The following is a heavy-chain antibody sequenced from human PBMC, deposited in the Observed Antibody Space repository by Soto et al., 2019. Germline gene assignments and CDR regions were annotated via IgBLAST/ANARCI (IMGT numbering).Heavy chain of an antibody. Sequence: SETLSLTCAVYGGSFSGYYWSWIRQPPGKGLEWIGEINHSGSTNYNPSLKSRVTISVDTSKNQFSLKLSSVTAADTAVYYCARVGPHIVVVPAALGPFDIWGQGTMVTVSS. D-gene: IGHD2-2*01. J-gene: IGHJ3*02. CDR1: GGSFSGYY. CDR3: ARVGPHIVVVPAALGPFDI. CDR2: INHSGST. V-gene: IGHV4-34*01.